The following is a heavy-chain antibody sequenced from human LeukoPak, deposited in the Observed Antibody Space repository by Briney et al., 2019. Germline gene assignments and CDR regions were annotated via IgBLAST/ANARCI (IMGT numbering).Heavy chain of an antibody. CDR2: IKQDATTK. D-gene: IGHD3-16*01. CDR3: ARLVWGTDRYFDL. V-gene: IGHV3-7*01. Sequence: GGSLRLSCAASGFTFSGWMSWLRQAPGKGLEWVANIKQDATTKYYVDSVKGRFTISRDNAKNSLYLDMNSLRAEDTAVYYCARLVWGTDRYFDLWGQGTLVTVSS. CDR1: GFTFSGW. J-gene: IGHJ4*02.